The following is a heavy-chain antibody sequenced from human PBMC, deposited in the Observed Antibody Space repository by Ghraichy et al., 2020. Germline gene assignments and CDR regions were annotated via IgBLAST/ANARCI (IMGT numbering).Heavy chain of an antibody. CDR2: ISSSSSTI. CDR1: GFTFSSYS. Sequence: GGSLRLSCAASGFTFSSYSMNWVRQAPGKGLEWVSYISSSSSTIYYADSVKGRFTISRDNAKNSLYLQMNSLRAEDTAVYYCARDLRQWPVPNLHWFDPWGQGTLVTVSS. V-gene: IGHV3-48*01. CDR3: ARDLRQWPVPNLHWFDP. D-gene: IGHD6-19*01. J-gene: IGHJ5*02.